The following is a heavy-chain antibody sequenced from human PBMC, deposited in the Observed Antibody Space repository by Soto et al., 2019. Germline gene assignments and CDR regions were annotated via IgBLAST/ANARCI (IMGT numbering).Heavy chain of an antibody. Sequence: QVQLVESGGGLVKPGGSLRLSCAASGITFSDCYMNWIRQAPGKGLEWVSYMSSSGDSINYTGSVRGRFTVSGDNAKNSLSLPMDSLRAEDTAMYYCARVRFGQWGYAMDVWGQGTTVTVSS. CDR1: GITFSDCY. V-gene: IGHV3-11*01. D-gene: IGHD3-10*01. J-gene: IGHJ6*02. CDR3: ARVRFGQWGYAMDV. CDR2: MSSSGDSI.